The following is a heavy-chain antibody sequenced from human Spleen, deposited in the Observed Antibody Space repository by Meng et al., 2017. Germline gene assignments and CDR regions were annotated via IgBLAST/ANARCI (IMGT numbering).Heavy chain of an antibody. Sequence: SETLSLTCAVYGGSFSGYYWSWIRQLPGKGLEWIGEINHSGSTNYNPSLKSQVTISVETSKKQFALKMSAVTAADTAVDYCARVGTYAAAGPWGQGTLVTVSS. CDR1: GGSFSGYY. J-gene: IGHJ5*02. D-gene: IGHD6-13*01. CDR2: INHSGST. CDR3: ARVGTYAAAGP. V-gene: IGHV4-34*01.